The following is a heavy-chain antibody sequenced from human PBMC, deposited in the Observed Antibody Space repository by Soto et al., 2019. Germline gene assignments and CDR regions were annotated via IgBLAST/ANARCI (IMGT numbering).Heavy chain of an antibody. Sequence: SETLSLTCTVSNFSVLTSIYYWAWIRQPPGKGLEWVGTVYYTGTTYYNPSLQSRVTISIDTSKNQFSLNLNSVTAADTAVYYCARNWNLALVPAAYFDSWGQGTLVTSPQ. J-gene: IGHJ4*02. CDR1: NFSVLTSIYY. CDR2: VYYTGTT. CDR3: ARNWNLALVPAAYFDS. D-gene: IGHD2-2*01. V-gene: IGHV4-39*01.